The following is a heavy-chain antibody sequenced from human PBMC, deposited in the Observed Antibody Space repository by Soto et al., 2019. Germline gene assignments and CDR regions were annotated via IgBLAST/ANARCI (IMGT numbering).Heavy chain of an antibody. D-gene: IGHD6-13*01. CDR3: ARSPRGSPYFDY. Sequence: PGESLKISCHCSGYTFSNFWIAWVRQLPGKGLEYMGIIYPGDSETRYSPSFHGKVTISADRSIGTAYLQWSSLEASDSAFYFCARSPRGSPYFDYWGQGALVTVPQ. J-gene: IGHJ4*02. CDR2: IYPGDSET. V-gene: IGHV5-51*01. CDR1: GYTFSNFW.